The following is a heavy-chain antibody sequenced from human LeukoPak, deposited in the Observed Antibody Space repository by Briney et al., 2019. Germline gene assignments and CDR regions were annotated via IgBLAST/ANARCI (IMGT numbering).Heavy chain of an antibody. Sequence: GSLRLSCAASGFTFSTYGIHWVRRVPSHGLEWVAVIWSDGTNAYYAHSVQGRFTISRDNSKNTLSLQLNSLRAEDTAMYFCATDRGSSPFDYWGQGTLVTVPS. CDR2: IWSDGTNA. D-gene: IGHD6-6*01. J-gene: IGHJ4*02. CDR1: GFTFSTYG. CDR3: ATDRGSSPFDY. V-gene: IGHV3-33*01.